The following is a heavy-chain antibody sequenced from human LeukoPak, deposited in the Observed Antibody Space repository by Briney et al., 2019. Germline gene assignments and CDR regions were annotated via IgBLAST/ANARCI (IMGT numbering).Heavy chain of an antibody. CDR1: GFTFSSYW. V-gene: IGHV3-74*01. CDR3: ARDTYGSGNFYEY. J-gene: IGHJ4*02. Sequence: PGGSLRLSCAAPGFTFSSYWMHWVRQVPGKGLVWVSRISSDESSTTYADSVKGRFTISRDNAKNTLYLQMNSLRAEDTAVYYCARDTYGSGNFYEYWGQGTLVMVSS. CDR2: ISSDESST. D-gene: IGHD3-10*01.